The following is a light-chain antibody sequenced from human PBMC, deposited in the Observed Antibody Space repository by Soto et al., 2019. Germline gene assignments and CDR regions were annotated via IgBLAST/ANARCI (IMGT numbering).Light chain of an antibody. J-gene: IGKJ4*01. V-gene: IGKV3-15*01. CDR3: QQYNNWPPLT. CDR1: QSVNSN. CDR2: GAS. Sequence: EIVMTQSPATLSVSPGERATLSCRASQSVNSNLAWYQQKPGQAPRLLIYGASTRATGIPARFSGSGSGTEFTLTISSLQSEDFALYYCQQYNNWPPLTFSGGTKVEIK.